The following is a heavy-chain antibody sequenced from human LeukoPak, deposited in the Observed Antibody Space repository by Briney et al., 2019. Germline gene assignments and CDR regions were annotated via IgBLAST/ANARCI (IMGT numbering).Heavy chain of an antibody. J-gene: IGHJ4*02. Sequence: GGSLRLSCAASGISLSTYGLHWVRQAPGRGLDWVTFIRYDGSDKSYADSVKGRFAISRDNAKNSLYLQMNSLRAEDTALYYCAKALTGDTASEDWGQGTLVTVSS. D-gene: IGHD5-18*01. CDR3: AKALTGDTASED. CDR2: IRYDGSDK. CDR1: GISLSTYG. V-gene: IGHV3-30*02.